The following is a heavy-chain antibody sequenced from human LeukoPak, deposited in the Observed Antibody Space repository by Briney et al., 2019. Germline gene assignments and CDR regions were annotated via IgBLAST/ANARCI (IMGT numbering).Heavy chain of an antibody. V-gene: IGHV3-30*15. CDR3: AREQGGSGWSGFDY. CDR2: ISIDGSRQ. Sequence: PGGSLRLSCAPSIGFTLRNYAIHWVRQAPGKAQEWVAVISIDGSRQHYADFLVGRFTISRDNSKNTVSLQMSSLRTEDTAVYFCAREQGGSGWSGFDYWGQGTLVTVSS. CDR1: GFTLRNYA. D-gene: IGHD6-19*01. J-gene: IGHJ4*02.